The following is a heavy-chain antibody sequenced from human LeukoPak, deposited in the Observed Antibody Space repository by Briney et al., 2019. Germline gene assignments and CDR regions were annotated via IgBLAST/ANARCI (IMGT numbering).Heavy chain of an antibody. Sequence: PSETLSLTCTVSGGSISSSSYYWGWIRQPPGKGLEWIGEINHSGSTKYNPSLKSRVTISVDTSKNHFSLKLSSVTAADTAVYYCARGLSRPWFDAWGQGTLVTVSS. CDR3: ARGLSRPWFDA. CDR2: INHSGST. V-gene: IGHV4-39*02. CDR1: GGSISSSSYY. J-gene: IGHJ5*02.